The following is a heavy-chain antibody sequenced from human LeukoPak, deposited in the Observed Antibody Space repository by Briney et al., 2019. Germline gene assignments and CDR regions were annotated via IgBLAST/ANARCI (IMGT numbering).Heavy chain of an antibody. CDR2: IYYSGAT. D-gene: IGHD3-10*01. J-gene: IGHJ4*02. Sequence: SETLSLICTVSGGSISNYYWSWIRQPPGKGLEWIGHIYYSGATKYNPSLKSRITISVDTSKNQFSLMLSSVTAADTAVYYCARFGITVVRGGTYYFDYWGQGTLVTVSS. CDR1: GGSISNYY. V-gene: IGHV4-59*08. CDR3: ARFGITVVRGGTYYFDY.